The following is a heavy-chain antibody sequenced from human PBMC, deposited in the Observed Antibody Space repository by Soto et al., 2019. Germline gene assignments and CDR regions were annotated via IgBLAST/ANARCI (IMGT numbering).Heavy chain of an antibody. CDR2: ISSSSSTI. V-gene: IGHV3-48*02. D-gene: IGHD2-21*02. CDR1: GFTFSSYS. J-gene: IGHJ6*02. CDR3: ARGMGYCGGDCYSIGMDV. Sequence: HPGGSLRLSCAASGFTFSSYSMNWVRQAPGKGLEWVSYISSSSSTIYYADSVKGRFTISRDNAKNSLYLQMNSLRDEDTAVYYCARGMGYCGGDCYSIGMDVWGQGTTVTVSS.